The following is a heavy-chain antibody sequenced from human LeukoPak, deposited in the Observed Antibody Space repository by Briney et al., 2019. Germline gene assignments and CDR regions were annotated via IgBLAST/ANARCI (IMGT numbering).Heavy chain of an antibody. CDR1: GFTFDDYG. J-gene: IGHJ6*03. D-gene: IGHD5-18*01. CDR3: ARVRYSYGYNYYYYMDV. V-gene: IGHV3-20*04. CDR2: INWNGGST. Sequence: GGSLRLSCAASGFTFDDYGMSWVRQAPGKGLEWVSGINWNGGSTGYADSVKGRFTISRDNAKNSLYLQMISLRAEDTALYYCARVRYSYGYNYYYYMDVWGKGTTVTVSS.